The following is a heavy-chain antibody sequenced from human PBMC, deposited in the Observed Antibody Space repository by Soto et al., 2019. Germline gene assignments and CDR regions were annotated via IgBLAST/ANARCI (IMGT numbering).Heavy chain of an antibody. CDR1: GGSISSGDYY. D-gene: IGHD5-12*01. CDR2: IYYSGST. CDR3: AGDKIVATKIGDYYYGMDV. J-gene: IGHJ6*02. V-gene: IGHV4-30-4*01. Sequence: KTSETLSLTCTVCGGSISSGDYYWSWIRQPPGKGLEWIGYIYYSGSTYYNPSLKSRVTISVDTSKNQFSLKLSSVTAADTAVYYCAGDKIVATKIGDYYYGMDVWGQGTTVTVSS.